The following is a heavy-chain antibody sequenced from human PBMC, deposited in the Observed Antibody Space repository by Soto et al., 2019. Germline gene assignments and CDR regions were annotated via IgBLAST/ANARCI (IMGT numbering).Heavy chain of an antibody. Sequence: SETLSLTCTVSGGSISSSSYYWGLIRQPPGKGLEWIGSIYYSGSTYYNPSLKSRVTISVDTSKNQFYLTLSSVTAADTAVYYCARQGEYSSSSPWFDPWGQGTLVTVSS. CDR3: ARQGEYSSSSPWFDP. D-gene: IGHD6-6*01. CDR1: GGSISSSSYY. CDR2: IYYSGST. J-gene: IGHJ5*02. V-gene: IGHV4-39*01.